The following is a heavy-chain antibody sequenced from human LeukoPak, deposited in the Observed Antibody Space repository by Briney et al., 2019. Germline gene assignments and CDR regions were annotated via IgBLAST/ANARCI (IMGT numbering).Heavy chain of an antibody. V-gene: IGHV4-39*01. D-gene: IGHD3-22*01. CDR1: GGSISSYY. CDR2: IYYSGST. Sequence: PSETLSLTCTVSGGSISSYYWGWIRQPPGKGLEWIGSIYYSGSTYYNPSLKSRVTISVDTSKNQFSLKLSSVTAADTAVYYCARQRAIVVAPGHFDYWGQGTLVTVSS. CDR3: ARQRAIVVAPGHFDY. J-gene: IGHJ4*02.